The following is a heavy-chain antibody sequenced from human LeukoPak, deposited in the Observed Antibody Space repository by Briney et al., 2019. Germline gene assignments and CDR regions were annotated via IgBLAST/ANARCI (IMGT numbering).Heavy chain of an antibody. CDR2: ITWNRDNI. Sequence: GGSLRLSCTVSGFTFDDYAMHWVRHTPGKGLEWVAGITWNRDNIGYGDSVKGRFTISRDNVKNVLYLQMNSLGPEDTALYYCAKDLSSAITSALVLDVWGQGTTVIVS. CDR3: AKDLSSAITSALVLDV. CDR1: GFTFDDYA. D-gene: IGHD3-22*01. V-gene: IGHV3-9*01. J-gene: IGHJ6*02.